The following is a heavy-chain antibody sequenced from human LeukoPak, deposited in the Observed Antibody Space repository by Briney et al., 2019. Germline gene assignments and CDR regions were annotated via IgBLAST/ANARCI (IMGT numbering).Heavy chain of an antibody. CDR3: ARDPRSETILGVNIDY. D-gene: IGHD3-3*01. Sequence: TGGSLRLSCAASRFTFNIYSMNWVRQAPGKGLEWVSSISSSGTYIYYADSVKGRFTISRDNAKNSVYLQMNSLRAEDTAVYYCARDPRSETILGVNIDYWGKGILVTVSS. V-gene: IGHV3-21*01. J-gene: IGHJ4*02. CDR2: ISSSGTYI. CDR1: RFTFNIYS.